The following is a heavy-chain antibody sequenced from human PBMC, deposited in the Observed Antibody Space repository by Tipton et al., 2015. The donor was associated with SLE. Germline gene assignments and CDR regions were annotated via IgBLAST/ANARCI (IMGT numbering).Heavy chain of an antibody. Sequence: GLVKPSEALSLTCTVSGGSISSYYWSWIRQPPGKGLEWIGYIYYSGSTNCNPSLKSRVTISVDTSKNQFSLKLSSVTAADTAVYYCARADPSWVSFDYWGQGTLVTVSS. V-gene: IGHV4-59*08. CDR3: ARADPSWVSFDY. CDR2: IYYSGST. J-gene: IGHJ4*02. CDR1: GGSISSYY. D-gene: IGHD2-8*01.